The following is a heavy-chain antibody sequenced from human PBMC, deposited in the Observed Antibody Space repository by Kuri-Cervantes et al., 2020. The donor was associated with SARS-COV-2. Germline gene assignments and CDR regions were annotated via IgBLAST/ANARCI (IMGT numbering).Heavy chain of an antibody. CDR2: IYYSGST. V-gene: IGHV4-39*01. D-gene: IGHD3-3*01. J-gene: IGHJ5*02. CDR1: GGSISSGGYY. Sequence: SQTLSLTCAVSGGSISSGGYYWGWIRQPPGKGLECIGSIYYSGSTYYNPSLKSRVTISVDTSKNQFSLKLSSVTAADTAVYYCARQMMSSITIFGVVITRNWFDPWGQGTLVTVSS. CDR3: ARQMMSSITIFGVVITRNWFDP.